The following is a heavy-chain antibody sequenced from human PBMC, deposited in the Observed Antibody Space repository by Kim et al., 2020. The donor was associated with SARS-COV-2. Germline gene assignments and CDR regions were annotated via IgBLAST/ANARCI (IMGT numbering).Heavy chain of an antibody. D-gene: IGHD3-10*01. J-gene: IGHJ1*01. CDR2: IYSDGTTT. CDR3: ARGSGSGSYYGSEYFQH. Sequence: GGSLRLSCAASGFTFSTYWMYWVRQAPGKGLVWVSRIYSDGTTTSYADSVKGRFTISRDNAKNTLYLQMNSLRADDTAVYYCARGSGSGSYYGSEYFQHWGQGTLVTVSS. V-gene: IGHV3-74*01. CDR1: GFTFSTYW.